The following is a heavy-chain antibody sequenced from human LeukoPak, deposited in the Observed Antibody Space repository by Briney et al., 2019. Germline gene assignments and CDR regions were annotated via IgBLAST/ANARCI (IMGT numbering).Heavy chain of an antibody. CDR3: VREGGSGWYSGWFDA. D-gene: IGHD6-19*01. CDR1: GFTFSSDA. V-gene: IGHV3-23*01. Sequence: GGSRRLSCAASGFTFSSDAMSSVREAPGNELKGFSAISGSGGSTYYADSVKGRFTISRDNSKNTLYLQMNSLRVEDTAVYYCVREGGSGWYSGWFDAWGQGTLVTVSS. J-gene: IGHJ5*02. CDR2: ISGSGGST.